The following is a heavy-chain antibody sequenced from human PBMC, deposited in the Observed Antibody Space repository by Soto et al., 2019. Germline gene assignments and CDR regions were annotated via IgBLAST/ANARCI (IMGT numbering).Heavy chain of an antibody. CDR2: ISGDNGNT. D-gene: IGHD3-16*01. J-gene: IGHJ1*01. V-gene: IGHV1-18*01. CDR1: GYTFTSYA. CDR3: AKLPDDYGHRLYFQH. Sequence: ASVKVSCKASGYTFTSYAFSWVRQAPGQGLEWMGWISGDNGNTNYAEKLQGRVTMTTDTSTSTAYMELRSLRSDDTAVFYCAKLPDDYGHRLYFQHWDQGTRVTVSS.